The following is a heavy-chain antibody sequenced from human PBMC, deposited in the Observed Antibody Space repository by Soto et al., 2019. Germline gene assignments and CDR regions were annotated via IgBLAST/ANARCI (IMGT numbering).Heavy chain of an antibody. CDR1: GFTFSNYG. Sequence: QVQLVESGGGVVQPGGSLRLSCAASGFTFSNYGVHWVRQAPGKGLEWVAVMWYDGRTKYYADSVRGRFTITRDNSKNTVFLQMNSLRAEDTAVYFCARRLDNSGWCCNDYWGRGTLVTVSS. D-gene: IGHD6-19*01. CDR3: ARRLDNSGWCCNDY. CDR2: MWYDGRTK. V-gene: IGHV3-33*01. J-gene: IGHJ4*01.